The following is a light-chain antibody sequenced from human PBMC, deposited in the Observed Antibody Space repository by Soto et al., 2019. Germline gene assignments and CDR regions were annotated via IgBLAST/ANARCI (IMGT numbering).Light chain of an antibody. CDR3: QQYGGSPRT. J-gene: IGKJ1*01. CDR1: QSVSRY. Sequence: EIVLTQSPATLSLSPGDRATLSCRASQSVSRYLAWFQQKPGQSPRLLIYDASRRATGIPDRFTGSGFGTDFTLTISRLAPEDLAVYYCQQYGGSPRTFGQGTKVDIK. CDR2: DAS. V-gene: IGKV3-20*01.